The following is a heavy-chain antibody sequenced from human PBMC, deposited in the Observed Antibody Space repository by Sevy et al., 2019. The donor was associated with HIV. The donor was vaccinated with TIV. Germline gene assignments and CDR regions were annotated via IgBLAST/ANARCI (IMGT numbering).Heavy chain of an antibody. CDR2: ISGSGGST. D-gene: IGHD2-8*01. CDR1: GFTFSSYA. Sequence: GGSLRLSCAASGFTFSSYAMSWVRQAPGKGLEWVSAISGSGGSTYYADSVKRRFTISRDNSKNTLYLQMNSLRAEDTAVYYCAKDLTMPPGCTNGVCFYFDYWGQGTLVTVSS. CDR3: AKDLTMPPGCTNGVCFYFDY. V-gene: IGHV3-23*01. J-gene: IGHJ4*02.